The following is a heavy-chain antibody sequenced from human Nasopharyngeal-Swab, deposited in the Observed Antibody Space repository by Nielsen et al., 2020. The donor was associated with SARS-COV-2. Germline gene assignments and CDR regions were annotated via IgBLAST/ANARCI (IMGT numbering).Heavy chain of an antibody. J-gene: IGHJ4*02. CDR2: ISAYNGRT. D-gene: IGHD6-25*01. Sequence: WVRQAPGQGLEWTGWISAYNGRTYYAQKFQGRVTMTTDTSTSTAYMDLRSLRSDDTAVYYCARDPRGPDYWGQGTLVTVSS. CDR3: ARDPRGPDY. V-gene: IGHV1-18*01.